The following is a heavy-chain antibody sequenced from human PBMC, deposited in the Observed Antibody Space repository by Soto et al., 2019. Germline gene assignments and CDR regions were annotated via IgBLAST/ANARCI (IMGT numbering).Heavy chain of an antibody. CDR1: GFLVNSAY. CDR2: INSDGST. Sequence: EVQLVESGGGLIPPGGSLRLSCAASGFLVNSAYMTWVRQAPGKGLEWLSMINSDGSTLYAESVKGRFTISRDNSKNRLDRQMNSLRAEDTAMYYCARRGYSFAWGYWGQGTLVSVTS. D-gene: IGHD5-18*01. CDR3: ARRGYSFAWGY. V-gene: IGHV3-53*01. J-gene: IGHJ4*02.